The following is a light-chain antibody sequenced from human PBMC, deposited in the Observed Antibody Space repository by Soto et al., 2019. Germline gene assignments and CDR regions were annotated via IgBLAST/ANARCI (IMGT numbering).Light chain of an antibody. J-gene: IGKJ1*01. Sequence: DSQMSQSPSSLSASVGDIVTITVRASQGISNYLAWYQQKPGKAPKLLIYAASSLQSGVPSRFSGSGSGTEFTLTISSLQSEDFAVYYCQQYNNWPVFGQGTKVDIK. CDR3: QQYNNWPV. CDR1: QGISNY. CDR2: AAS. V-gene: IGKV1-16*01.